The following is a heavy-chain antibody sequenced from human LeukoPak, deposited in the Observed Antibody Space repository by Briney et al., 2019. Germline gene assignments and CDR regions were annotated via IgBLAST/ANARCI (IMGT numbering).Heavy chain of an antibody. CDR2: IYTSGST. Sequence: SGTLSLTCTVSGGSISSGSYYWSWIRQPAGKGLEWIGRIYTSGSTNYNPSLKSRVTISVDTSKNQFSLKLSSVPAADTAVYYCARARYYYDSSGYYVADWFDPWGQGTLVTVSS. CDR1: GGSISSGSYY. V-gene: IGHV4-61*02. CDR3: ARARYYYDSSGYYVADWFDP. J-gene: IGHJ5*02. D-gene: IGHD3-22*01.